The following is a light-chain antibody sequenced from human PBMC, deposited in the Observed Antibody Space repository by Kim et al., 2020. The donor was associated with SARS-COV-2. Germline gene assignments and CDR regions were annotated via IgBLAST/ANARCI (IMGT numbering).Light chain of an antibody. V-gene: IGKV1-17*01. J-gene: IGKJ4*01. CDR2: SAT. Sequence: VSVGDRGTITCRASQVITNYLDWYQQKPGGAPKLLIYSATRLQSGVPSRFSGSGSGTEFTLTISSLQAEDFGIYYCLQSNTSPPTFGGGTKVDIK. CDR3: LQSNTSPPT. CDR1: QVITNY.